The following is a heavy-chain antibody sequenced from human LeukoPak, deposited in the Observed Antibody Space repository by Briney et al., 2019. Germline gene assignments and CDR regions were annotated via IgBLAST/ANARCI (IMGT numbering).Heavy chain of an antibody. J-gene: IGHJ4*02. CDR1: GFTFSSYW. CDR2: IKQDGSEK. D-gene: IGHD3-22*01. V-gene: IGHV3-7*01. Sequence: PGGSLRLSCAASGFTFSSYWMSWVRQAPGKGLEWVANIKQDGSEKYYVDSVKGRFTISRDNAKNSLYLQMNSLRAEDTAVYYCARYYYDSSGIDPAYYFDYWGQGTLVTVSS. CDR3: ARYYYDSSGIDPAYYFDY.